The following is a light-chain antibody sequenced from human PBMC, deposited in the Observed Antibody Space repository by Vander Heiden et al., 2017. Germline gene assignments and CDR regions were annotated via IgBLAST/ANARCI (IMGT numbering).Light chain of an antibody. CDR1: EVVSDY. V-gene: IGKV1-27*01. CDR3: QKYNSGVT. J-gene: IGKJ3*01. Sequence: FQMTQSPSPLSASVGDILMVPCRASEVVSDYLAWYQQRPGQVPKLLIYAAHTLQSGVPSRFSGGGSGTDFTLTISGLQPEDVATYYCQKYNSGVTFGPGTKVDLK. CDR2: AAH.